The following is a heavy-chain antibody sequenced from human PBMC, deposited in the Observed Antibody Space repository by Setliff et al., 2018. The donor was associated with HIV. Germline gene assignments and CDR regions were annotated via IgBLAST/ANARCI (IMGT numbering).Heavy chain of an antibody. V-gene: IGHV4-38-2*02. CDR1: GDSISSDFY. Sequence: SETLSLTCTVSGDSISSDFYGGWIRQPPGKGLEWIGSIYHSGNTYYMPSLQSRVTISVDMSKNQFSLNLNSVTAADTAVYYCARGQGCGGGCHYAFEMWGQGTMVTVS. D-gene: IGHD2-21*02. CDR3: ARGQGCGGGCHYAFEM. J-gene: IGHJ3*02. CDR2: IYHSGNT.